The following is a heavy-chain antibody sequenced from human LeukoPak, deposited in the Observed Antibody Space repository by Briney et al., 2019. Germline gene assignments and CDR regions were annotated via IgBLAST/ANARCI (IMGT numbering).Heavy chain of an antibody. CDR1: GLTVNSNY. V-gene: IGHV3-53*01. CDR2: IYSGGTT. D-gene: IGHD5-24*01. Sequence: GGSLRLSCAASGLTVNSNYMNWVRQAPGKGLQWVSVIYSGGTTYYADSVKGRFTISRDNSKNTLYLQMNSLRAEDAAVYYCARALLVRNGYNYSPNYFDYWGQGTLVTVSS. J-gene: IGHJ4*02. CDR3: ARALLVRNGYNYSPNYFDY.